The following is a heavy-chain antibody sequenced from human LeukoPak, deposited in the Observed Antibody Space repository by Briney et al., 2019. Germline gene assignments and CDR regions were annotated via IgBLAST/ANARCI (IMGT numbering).Heavy chain of an antibody. J-gene: IGHJ4*02. CDR3: AGGDALGMGNY. D-gene: IGHD7-27*01. Sequence: ASVKVSCKASGYTFTGYYKHWVRQAPGQGLEWMGRINPNSGGTKYAQKFQGRVTMTRDTSISSAYMELSRLRFDDTAVYFCAGGDALGMGNYWGQGTLVTVSS. V-gene: IGHV1-2*06. CDR1: GYTFTGYY. CDR2: INPNSGGT.